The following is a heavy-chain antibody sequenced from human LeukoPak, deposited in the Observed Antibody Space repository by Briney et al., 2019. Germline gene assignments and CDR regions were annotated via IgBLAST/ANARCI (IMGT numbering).Heavy chain of an antibody. Sequence: SETLSLTCTVSGGSISSYFWSWIRQPAGKGLEWIGRIYTSGSTNYNPSLKSRVTMSVDTSKNQFSLKLSSVTAADTAVYYCARDGQQLVRGGGWVDRWGQGTLVTGSP. D-gene: IGHD6-6*01. J-gene: IGHJ5*02. V-gene: IGHV4-4*07. CDR1: GGSISSYF. CDR2: IYTSGST. CDR3: ARDGQQLVRGGGWVDR.